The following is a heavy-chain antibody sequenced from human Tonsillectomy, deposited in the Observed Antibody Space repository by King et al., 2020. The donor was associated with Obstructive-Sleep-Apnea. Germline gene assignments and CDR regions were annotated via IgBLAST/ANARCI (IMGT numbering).Heavy chain of an antibody. J-gene: IGHJ4*02. Sequence: VQLVESGGGLVQPGGSLRLSCAVSGFTFSSYWMHWVRQAPGTGLVWVSRINNDGSSTIYADSVKGRFTISRANAKNTLYLQMNSLRAEDTAVYYCARGRGGGSCDYWGQGTLVTVSS. D-gene: IGHD2-15*01. CDR1: GFTFSSYW. V-gene: IGHV3-74*01. CDR3: ARGRGGGSCDY. CDR2: INNDGSST.